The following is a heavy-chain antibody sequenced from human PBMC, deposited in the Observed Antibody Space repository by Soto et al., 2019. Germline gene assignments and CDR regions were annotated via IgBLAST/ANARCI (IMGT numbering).Heavy chain of an antibody. D-gene: IGHD3-3*01. CDR3: ARSNDFWSGYYISGYFDY. V-gene: IGHV1-18*01. Sequence: GASVKVSCKASGYTFTSYGISWVRQAPGQGLEWMGWISAYNGNTNYAQKLQGRVTMTTDTSTSTAYMELRSLRSDDTAVYYCARSNDFWSGYYISGYFDYWGQGTLVTVSS. J-gene: IGHJ4*02. CDR1: GYTFTSYG. CDR2: ISAYNGNT.